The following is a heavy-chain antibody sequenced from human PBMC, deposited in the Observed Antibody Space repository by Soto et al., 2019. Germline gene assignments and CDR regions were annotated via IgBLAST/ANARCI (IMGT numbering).Heavy chain of an antibody. D-gene: IGHD3-16*01. CDR1: GGSISSYY. J-gene: IGHJ6*02. CDR2: IDTSGTT. V-gene: IGHV4-4*07. CDR3: ARGPRGYVYYHGMDV. Sequence: SETLSLTCTVSGGSISSYYCSWIRQAAGKGLEWIGRIDTSGTTNYNPSLRSRVTMSVDASKNQFSRNLSSVTAADTAVYFCARGPRGYVYYHGMDVWGQGTTVTVSS.